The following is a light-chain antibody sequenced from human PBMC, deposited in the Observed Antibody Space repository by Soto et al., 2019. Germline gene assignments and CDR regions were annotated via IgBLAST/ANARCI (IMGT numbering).Light chain of an antibody. Sequence: DIQMTQSPSTLSASVGDRVTITCRVSQSISSWLAWYQQKPGKAPKLLIYKASSLESGVPSRFSGSGSGTEFTLTISSLQPDDFATYYFQQYNSYSPYTFGQGTKLEIK. CDR3: QQYNSYSPYT. CDR1: QSISSW. V-gene: IGKV1-5*03. J-gene: IGKJ2*01. CDR2: KAS.